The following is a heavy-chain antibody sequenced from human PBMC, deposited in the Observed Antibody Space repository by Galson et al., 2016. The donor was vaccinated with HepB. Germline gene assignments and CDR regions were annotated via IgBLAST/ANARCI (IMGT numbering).Heavy chain of an antibody. CDR3: ARVYCSGGSCYPYGGVDY. CDR2: INPYNGDT. V-gene: IGHV1-18*01. CDR1: GYTFSLYG. J-gene: IGHJ4*02. D-gene: IGHD2-15*01. Sequence: SVKVSCKASGYTFSLYGISWVRQAPGQGLEWMGWINPYNGDTNYAQKLQGRVTMTTYTSTSAAYMELRSLRSDDTAVYYCARVYCSGGSCYPYGGVDYWGQGTLVTVSS.